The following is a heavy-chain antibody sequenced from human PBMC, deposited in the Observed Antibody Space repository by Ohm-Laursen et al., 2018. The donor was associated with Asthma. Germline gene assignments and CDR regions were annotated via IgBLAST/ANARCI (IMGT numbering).Heavy chain of an antibody. J-gene: IGHJ4*02. V-gene: IGHV3-30-3*01. CDR2: GGSYYDGGLK. D-gene: IGHD3-10*01. CDR3: AYEFGGSGDY. Sequence: SLRLSCAASGSTFSSYAMHWGRQAQGKGLEWVAVGGSYYDGGLKYYADSVNGRFTVSRDDSKNTLYLQMNSLRVDDTAVYYCAYEFGGSGDYWGQGTLVTVSS. CDR1: GSTFSSYA.